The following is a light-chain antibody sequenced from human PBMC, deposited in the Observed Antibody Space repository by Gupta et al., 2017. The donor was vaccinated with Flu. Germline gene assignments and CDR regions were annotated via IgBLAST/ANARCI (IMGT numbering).Light chain of an antibody. V-gene: IGKV1-5*03. CDR1: QSVNSW. J-gene: IGKJ3*01. CDR2: KAS. CDR3: QHYNSYSVFT. Sequence: DVQMTQSPSTLSASIGDRVTITCRASQSVNSWLAWYQQKPGKAPKRLIYKASNLESGVPSRFSGSGSGTEXTLTISXLQPDDCGTYYCQHYNSYSVFTFGXGTKVNI.